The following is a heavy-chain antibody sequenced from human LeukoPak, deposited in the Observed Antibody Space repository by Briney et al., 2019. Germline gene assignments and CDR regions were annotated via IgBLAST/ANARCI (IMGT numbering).Heavy chain of an antibody. J-gene: IGHJ3*01. CDR3: ARDTPGGAFDF. D-gene: IGHD2-15*01. V-gene: IGHV3-53*01. CDR2: IYSGGST. CDR1: GFTVSSNY. Sequence: GGSLRLSCAASGFTVSSNYMSWVRQAPGKGLEWVSVIYSGGSTYYADSVKGRFTISRDNAKNSLFLQMNSLRGEDTAVYFCARDTPGGAFDFWGQGTMVTVSS.